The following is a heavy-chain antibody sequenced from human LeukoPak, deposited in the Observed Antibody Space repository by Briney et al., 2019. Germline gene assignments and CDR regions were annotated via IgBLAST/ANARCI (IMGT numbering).Heavy chain of an antibody. D-gene: IGHD3-16*01. CDR3: ARELPRIGGQTDASDI. Sequence: GGSLRLSCAVSGFTSSGDWMHWVRQAPGKGLVWVSRSKNDGSSTGYADSVKGRFTISRDNAKNTLYLQMNSLRAEDTAVYYCARELPRIGGQTDASDIWGQGTMVTVS. V-gene: IGHV3-74*01. CDR1: GFTSSGDW. CDR2: SKNDGSST. J-gene: IGHJ3*02.